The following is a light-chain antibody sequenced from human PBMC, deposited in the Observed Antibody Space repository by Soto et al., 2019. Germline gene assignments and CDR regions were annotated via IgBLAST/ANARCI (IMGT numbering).Light chain of an antibody. V-gene: IGLV1-40*01. Sequence: QSVLTQPPSVSGAPGQRVTISCTWSSSNIGAGYDVHWYQQLPGTAPKLPSYGNSNRPSGVPDRFSGYKSGTSASLAITGLQAEDEADYYCQSYDSSLSAHYVFGTGTKLTVL. CDR3: QSYDSSLSAHYV. J-gene: IGLJ1*01. CDR1: SSNIGAGYD. CDR2: GNS.